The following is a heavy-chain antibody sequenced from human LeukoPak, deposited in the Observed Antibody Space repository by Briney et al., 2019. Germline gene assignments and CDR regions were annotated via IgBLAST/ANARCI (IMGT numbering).Heavy chain of an antibody. CDR2: ISGSGGGT. CDR3: AKAIRIEGATTSLDF. Sequence: PGGSLRLSCAASGFTFSSYAMSCVRQAPGKGLEWVSTISGSGGGTYYADSVKGRFTIARDTSKSTLYLQMNSLRAEDTAIYYCAKAIRIEGATTSLDFWGQGTLVTVSS. D-gene: IGHD1-26*01. J-gene: IGHJ4*02. V-gene: IGHV3-23*01. CDR1: GFTFSSYA.